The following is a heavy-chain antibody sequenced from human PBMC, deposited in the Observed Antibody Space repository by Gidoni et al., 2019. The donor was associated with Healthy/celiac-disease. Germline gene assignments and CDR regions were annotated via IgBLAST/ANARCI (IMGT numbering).Heavy chain of an antibody. V-gene: IGHV3-23*01. CDR2: ISGSGGNT. CDR3: AKMNVDTAMVSYFDY. J-gene: IGHJ4*02. CDR1: GFTFSSYA. D-gene: IGHD5-18*01. Sequence: EVQLLESGGGLVQPGGSLRLSCAAPGFTFSSYAMSWVRQAPGKGLGWGSAISGSGGNTYYADSVKGRFTISRDNSKNTLYLQMNSLRAEDTAVYYCAKMNVDTAMVSYFDYWGQGTLVTVSS.